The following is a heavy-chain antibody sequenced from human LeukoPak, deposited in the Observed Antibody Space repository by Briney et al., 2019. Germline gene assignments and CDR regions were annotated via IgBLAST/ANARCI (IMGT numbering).Heavy chain of an antibody. D-gene: IGHD6-13*01. CDR2: SYHSGST. Sequence: PSETLSLTCTVSGYSISSGYYWGWIRQPPGKGLEWIGSSYHSGSTYYNPSLKSRVTISVDTSKNQFSLKLSSVTAAYTAVYYCARGGSSWHTYYYYMDVWGKGTTVTVSS. CDR1: GYSISSGYY. V-gene: IGHV4-38-2*02. J-gene: IGHJ6*03. CDR3: ARGGSSWHTYYYYMDV.